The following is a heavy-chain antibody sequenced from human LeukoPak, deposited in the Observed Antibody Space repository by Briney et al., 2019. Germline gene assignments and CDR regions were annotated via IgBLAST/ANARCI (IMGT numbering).Heavy chain of an antibody. D-gene: IGHD3-10*01. CDR3: TRGFGGALDY. V-gene: IGHV3-23*01. CDR2: ISAGGGAT. Sequence: GGSLRLSCAASGFTFSSYVIRWVRQAPGKGLEWVSSISAGGGATYYADSVKGRFAISRDNSKNTLYLQMNSLRAEDTAVYFCTRGFGGALDYWGQGTLVTVSS. J-gene: IGHJ4*02. CDR1: GFTFSSYV.